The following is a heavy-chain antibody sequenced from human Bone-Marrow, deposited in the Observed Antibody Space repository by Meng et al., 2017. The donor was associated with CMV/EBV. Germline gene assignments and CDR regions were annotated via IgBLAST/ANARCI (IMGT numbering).Heavy chain of an antibody. CDR3: ARDSHRLYDFWSGYEYYYYYYGMDV. CDR1: GFTFSSYW. Sequence: GGSLRLSCAASGFTFSSYWMHWVRQAPGKGLVWVSRINSDGSSTSYADSVKGRFTISRDNAKNTLYLQMNSLRAEDTAVYYCARDSHRLYDFWSGYEYYYYYYGMDVWGQGTTVTVSS. J-gene: IGHJ6*02. D-gene: IGHD3-3*01. V-gene: IGHV3-74*01. CDR2: INSDGSST.